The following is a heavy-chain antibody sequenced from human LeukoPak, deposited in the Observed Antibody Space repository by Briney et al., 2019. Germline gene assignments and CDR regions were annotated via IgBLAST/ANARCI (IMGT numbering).Heavy chain of an antibody. V-gene: IGHV4-59*01. J-gene: IGHJ5*02. Sequence: SETLSLTCTVSGGSISSYYWSWIRQPPGKGLEWIGYIYYSGSTNYNPSLKSRVTISVDTSKNQFSLKLSSVTAADTAVYYCVRAPHARIAVAGTGWFDPWGQGTLVTVSS. CDR1: GGSISSYY. CDR3: VRAPHARIAVAGTGWFDP. CDR2: IYYSGST. D-gene: IGHD6-19*01.